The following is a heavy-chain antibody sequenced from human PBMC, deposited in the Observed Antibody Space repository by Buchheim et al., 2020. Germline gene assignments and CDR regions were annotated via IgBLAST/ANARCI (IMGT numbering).Heavy chain of an antibody. D-gene: IGHD3-16*01. Sequence: QIQLQQSGPGLVKPSQTLSLTCTISGDSVSSNSAAWNWIRQSPSRGLEWLARTYYRSKWYYEYAVSVKSRLPINPATYKSQFSLQLSSVTPEDTSVYYCVRDRGRIFDYWGQGTL. CDR2: TYYRSKWYY. V-gene: IGHV6-1*01. CDR3: VRDRGRIFDY. CDR1: GDSVSSNSAA. J-gene: IGHJ4*02.